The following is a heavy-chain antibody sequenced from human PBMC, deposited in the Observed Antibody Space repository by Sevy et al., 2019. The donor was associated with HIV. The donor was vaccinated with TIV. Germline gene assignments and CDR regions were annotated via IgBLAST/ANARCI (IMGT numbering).Heavy chain of an antibody. CDR1: GDSVSSHSAA. Sequence: SQTLSLTCAITGDSVSSHSAAWNWIRQSPARGLEWLGRTYYRSKWYNDSSVSLRGRLTIIPDTSENRFSLHLNSVTPDDTAIYYCARDYNGNSYFDYWGQGTLVTVSS. J-gene: IGHJ4*02. CDR2: TYYRSKWYN. V-gene: IGHV6-1*01. D-gene: IGHD3-10*01. CDR3: ARDYNGNSYFDY.